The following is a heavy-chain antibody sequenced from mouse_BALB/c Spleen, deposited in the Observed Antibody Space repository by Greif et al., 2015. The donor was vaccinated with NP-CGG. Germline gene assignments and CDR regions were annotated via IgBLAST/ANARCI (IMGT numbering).Heavy chain of an antibody. CDR3: ASYDGYYFDY. CDR2: INPSTGYT. J-gene: IGHJ2*01. D-gene: IGHD2-3*01. Sequence: QVQLQQSGAELAKPGASVKMSCKASGYTFTSYWMHWVKQRPGQGLEWIGYINPSTGYTEYNQKFKDKATLTADESSSTAYMQLSSLTSEDSAVYYCASYDGYYFDYWGQGTTLTVSS. CDR1: GYTFTSYW. V-gene: IGHV1-7*01.